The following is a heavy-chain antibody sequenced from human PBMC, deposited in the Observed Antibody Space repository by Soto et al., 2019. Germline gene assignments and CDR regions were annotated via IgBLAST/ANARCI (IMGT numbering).Heavy chain of an antibody. V-gene: IGHV3-21*01. Sequence: PGGSLRLSCAASGFTFSSYSMNWVRQAPGKGLEWVSSISSSSSYIYYADSVKGRFTISRDNAKNSLYLQMNSLRAEDTAVYYCARVGRDGYRGKYWGQGTLVTVSS. CDR2: ISSSSSYI. CDR3: ARVGRDGYRGKY. CDR1: GFTFSSYS. J-gene: IGHJ4*02. D-gene: IGHD5-12*01.